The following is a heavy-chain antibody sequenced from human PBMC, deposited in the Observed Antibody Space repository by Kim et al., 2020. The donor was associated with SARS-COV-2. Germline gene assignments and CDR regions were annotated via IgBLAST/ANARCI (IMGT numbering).Heavy chain of an antibody. CDR2: SANRINGYRI. Sequence: GGSLRLSCATSGFLFNDHYIEWVRQSPGKGLEWLGRSANRINGYRIEYAASVKGRFTISRDFSEGSVSLQMKRLKTEDSAVYYCVRGYCSNLSCTYFYGLDVWGQGTTVTVSS. CDR1: GFLFNDHY. J-gene: IGHJ6*02. CDR3: VRGYCSNLSCTYFYGLDV. D-gene: IGHD6-13*01. V-gene: IGHV3-72*01.